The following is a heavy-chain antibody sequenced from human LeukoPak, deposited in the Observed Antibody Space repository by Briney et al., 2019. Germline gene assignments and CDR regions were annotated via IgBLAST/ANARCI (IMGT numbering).Heavy chain of an antibody. CDR3: ARHTXFIXXDXTD. Sequence: GESLKISCKGSGYSFTSYWIGWVRQMPGKGLEWMGIIYPGDSDTRYSPSFQGQVTISADKPISTAYLQWSSLKASDTAIYYCARHTXFIXXDXTDWGQXXXVXXSS. CDR1: GYSFTSYW. CDR2: IYPGDSDT. V-gene: IGHV5-51*01. D-gene: IGHD3-10*01. J-gene: IGHJ4*02.